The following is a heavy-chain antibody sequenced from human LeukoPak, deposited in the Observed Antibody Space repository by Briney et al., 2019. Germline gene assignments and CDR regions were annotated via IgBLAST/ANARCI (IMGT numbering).Heavy chain of an antibody. CDR2: ISGSGGST. CDR3: AKDSTYIAVAAIC. CDR1: GFTFSTYA. V-gene: IGHV3-23*01. D-gene: IGHD6-19*01. Sequence: GGSLRLSCAASGFTFSTYAMTWVRQAPGKGLEWVSAISGSGGSTYYADSVKGRFTISRDNSRNTLYLQMNSLRAEDTAVYYCAKDSTYIAVAAICWGQGTLVTVSS. J-gene: IGHJ4*02.